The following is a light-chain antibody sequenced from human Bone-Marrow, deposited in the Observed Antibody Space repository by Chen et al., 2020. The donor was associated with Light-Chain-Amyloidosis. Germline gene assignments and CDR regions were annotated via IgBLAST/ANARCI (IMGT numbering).Light chain of an antibody. CDR2: EVT. CDR1: SSDVGGDNH. V-gene: IGLV2-14*01. Sequence: QAALTQPASVSGSPGQSITISCTGTSSDVGGDNHVSWYQQHPDKAPKLMIYEVTNRPSWFPDRFSGSKSDNTASLTISGLQTADEADYFCSSYTITNPLVFGSGTRVTVL. CDR3: SSYTITNPLV. J-gene: IGLJ1*01.